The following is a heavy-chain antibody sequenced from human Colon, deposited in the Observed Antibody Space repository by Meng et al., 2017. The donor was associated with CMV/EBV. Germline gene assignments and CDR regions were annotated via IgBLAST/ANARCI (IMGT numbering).Heavy chain of an antibody. CDR2: DMGGPSYR. J-gene: IGHJ4*02. CDR3: TRARGQLAFDY. Sequence: GGSLRLSCAVSGFPVSANYMAWFRQAPGKGLEWVATDMGGPSYRYYADSVKGRFTVSRDNAKNSLFLQMDSLRVEDTAVYYCTRARGQLAFDYWGQGIQVTVSS. CDR1: GFPVSANY. V-gene: IGHV3-21*06. D-gene: IGHD1-1*01.